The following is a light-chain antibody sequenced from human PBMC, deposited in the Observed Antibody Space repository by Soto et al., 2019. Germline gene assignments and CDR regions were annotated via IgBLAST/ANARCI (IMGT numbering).Light chain of an antibody. CDR2: GGS. Sequence: EIVMTQSPATLSVSPGDRATITCRASQSVSSNLAWYQQKPGKAPRLLIFGGSTRATGVPSRFSGSGSGTEFTLTISSLQSEDFAVYYCQQYSTWPLTFGGGTKVEIK. CDR1: QSVSSN. J-gene: IGKJ4*01. V-gene: IGKV3-15*01. CDR3: QQYSTWPLT.